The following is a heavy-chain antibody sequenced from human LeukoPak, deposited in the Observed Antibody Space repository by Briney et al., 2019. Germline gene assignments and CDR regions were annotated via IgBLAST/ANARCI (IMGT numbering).Heavy chain of an antibody. V-gene: IGHV3-64*01. CDR3: ARDRNSGDRSGWSYYFDY. D-gene: IGHD6-19*01. J-gene: IGHJ4*02. CDR1: GFTFSGYT. Sequence: PGGSLRLSCAASGFTFSGYTMHWVRQAPGKGLEYVSGISSNGGSTYYANSVKGRFSISRDNSKNTLYLQMGSLRAEDMAVYYCARDRNSGDRSGWSYYFDYWGQGTLVTVSS. CDR2: ISSNGGST.